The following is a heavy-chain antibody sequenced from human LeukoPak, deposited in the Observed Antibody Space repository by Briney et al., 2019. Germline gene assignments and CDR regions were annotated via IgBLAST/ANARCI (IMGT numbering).Heavy chain of an antibody. CDR2: ISYDGSNK. CDR1: GFTFSSYA. J-gene: IGHJ6*02. D-gene: IGHD2-2*01. CDR3: ASSVRILHYYYGMDV. Sequence: QTGGSLRLSCAASGFTFSSYAMHWVRQAPGKGLEWVAVISYDGSNKYYADSVKGRFTISRDNSKNTLYLQMNSLRAEDTAVYYCASSVRILHYYYGMDVWGQGTTVTVSS. V-gene: IGHV3-30-3*01.